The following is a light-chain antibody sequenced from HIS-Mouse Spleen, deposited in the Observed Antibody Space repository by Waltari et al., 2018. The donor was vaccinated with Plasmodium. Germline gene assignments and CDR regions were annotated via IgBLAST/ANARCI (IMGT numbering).Light chain of an antibody. CDR3: QQANSFPRT. CDR2: AAY. CDR1: QGISSW. V-gene: IGKV1-12*01. J-gene: IGKJ2*01. Sequence: DIQMTQSPSSVSASVGDRVTITCRASQGISSWIAWYQQKPGKAPKLLIYAAYSLQSWVPARFSGSGSGTEFTLTISSLQPEDFATYYCQQANSFPRTFGQGTKLEIK.